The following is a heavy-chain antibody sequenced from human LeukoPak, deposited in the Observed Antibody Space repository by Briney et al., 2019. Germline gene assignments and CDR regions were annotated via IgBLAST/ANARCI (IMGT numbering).Heavy chain of an antibody. CDR1: GCIFTTYD. V-gene: IGHV1-8*01. Sequence: SVKVSCKASGCIFTTYDINWVRQATGQGLEWMGWMNPNRGTTGYAQKFQGRVTMTRNTSISTAYMELSSLRSEDTAVYSCARGFYDTNGYYYRLHFWGQGTLVTVSS. D-gene: IGHD3-22*01. J-gene: IGHJ4*02. CDR2: MNPNRGTT. CDR3: ARGFYDTNGYYYRLHF.